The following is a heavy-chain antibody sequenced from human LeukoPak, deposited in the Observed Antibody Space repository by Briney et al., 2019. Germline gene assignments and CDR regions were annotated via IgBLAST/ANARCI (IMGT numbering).Heavy chain of an antibody. Sequence: ASVKVSCKASGYIFTSSEIHWVRQAPGQGLEWMGMINPSGGSTGYAQKFQGRVTMTRDMSTSTVYMELSSLRSEDTAVFYCARRAQVERRHSQFDYWGQGTLVTVSS. V-gene: IGHV1-46*01. CDR2: INPSGGST. D-gene: IGHD1-1*01. J-gene: IGHJ4*02. CDR1: GYIFTSSE. CDR3: ARRAQVERRHSQFDY.